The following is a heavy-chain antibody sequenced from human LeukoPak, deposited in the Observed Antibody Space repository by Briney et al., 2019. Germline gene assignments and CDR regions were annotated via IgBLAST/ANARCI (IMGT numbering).Heavy chain of an antibody. CDR3: AREGYSNPFDG. CDR2: TSSSGTTI. CDR1: TFTFSDNY. D-gene: IGHD6-13*01. J-gene: IGHJ4*02. V-gene: IGHV3-11*01. Sequence: AGSLSLSCAASTFTFSDNYMSWIRPAQGKGLEWVSYTSSSGTTISHTDSGKGTFTITTDKAKNSLYLQMNSLRAEDTAVYYCAREGYSNPFDGWGQGTLVAAS.